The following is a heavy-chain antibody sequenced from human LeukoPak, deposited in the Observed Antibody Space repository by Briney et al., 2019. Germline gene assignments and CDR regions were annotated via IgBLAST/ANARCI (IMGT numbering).Heavy chain of an antibody. Sequence: ASVKVSCKASGYTFTGYYMHWVRQAPGQGLEWMGWINPNSGGTNYAQKFQGRVTMTRDTSISTAYMELSRLRSDDTAVYYCARDYPAFSRGQPLSYWFDPWGQGTLVTVSS. J-gene: IGHJ5*02. CDR1: GYTFTGYY. D-gene: IGHD2-2*01. CDR3: ARDYPAFSRGQPLSYWFDP. V-gene: IGHV1-2*02. CDR2: INPNSGGT.